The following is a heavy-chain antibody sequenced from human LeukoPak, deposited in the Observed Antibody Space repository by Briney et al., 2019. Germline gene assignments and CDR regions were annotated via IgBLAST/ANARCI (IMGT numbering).Heavy chain of an antibody. J-gene: IGHJ6*03. Sequence: GGSLRLSCAASGFTFSSYAMNWVRQAPGKGLEWVSTISGSGGSTYYADSVKGRFTISRDNSKNMLYVQVNSLRVEDTAVYYCAKAGTDNYYYYMDVWGKGTTVTVSS. CDR3: AKAGTDNYYYYMDV. V-gene: IGHV3-23*01. CDR1: GFTFSSYA. D-gene: IGHD1-1*01. CDR2: ISGSGGST.